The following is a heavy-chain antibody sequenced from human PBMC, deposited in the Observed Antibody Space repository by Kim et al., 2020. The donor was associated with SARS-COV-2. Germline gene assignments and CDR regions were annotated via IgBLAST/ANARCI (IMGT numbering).Heavy chain of an antibody. D-gene: IGHD6-6*01. CDR2: ISSNGGST. Sequence: GGSLRLSCSASGFTFSSYAMHWVRQAPGKGLEYVSAISSNGGSTYYADSVKGRFTISRDNSKNTLYLQMSSLRAEDTAVYYCVSGLERAARPWDYWGQGTLVTVSS. CDR1: GFTFSSYA. J-gene: IGHJ4*02. CDR3: VSGLERAARPWDY. V-gene: IGHV3-64D*09.